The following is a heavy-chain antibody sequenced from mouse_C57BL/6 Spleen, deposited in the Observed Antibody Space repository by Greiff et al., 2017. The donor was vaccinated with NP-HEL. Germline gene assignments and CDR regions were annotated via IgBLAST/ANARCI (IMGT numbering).Heavy chain of an antibody. CDR1: GFSLTSYG. CDR2: IWGVGST. CDR3: ASEDSSGYWFAY. V-gene: IGHV2-6*01. D-gene: IGHD3-2*02. Sequence: VKLVESGPGLVAPSQSLSITCTVSGFSLTSYGVDWVRQSPGKGLEWLGVIWGVGSTNYNSALKSRLSISKDNSKSQVFLKMNSLQTDDTAMYYCASEDSSGYWFAYWGQGTLVTVSA. J-gene: IGHJ3*01.